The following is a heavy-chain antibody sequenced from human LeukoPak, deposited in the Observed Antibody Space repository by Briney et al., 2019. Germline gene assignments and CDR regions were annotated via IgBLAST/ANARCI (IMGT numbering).Heavy chain of an antibody. V-gene: IGHV3-30*18. CDR2: ISYGGSNK. CDR3: AKDALESLGPDSSAYGGFDY. D-gene: IGHD3-22*01. Sequence: PGGSLRLSCAASGFTFSSYGMHWVRQAPGQGLEWVAVISYGGSNKYYADSVKGRFTISRDNSKNTLYLQMDSLRVEDTAVYYCAKDALESLGPDSSAYGGFDYWGQGTLVTVSS. CDR1: GFTFSSYG. J-gene: IGHJ4*02.